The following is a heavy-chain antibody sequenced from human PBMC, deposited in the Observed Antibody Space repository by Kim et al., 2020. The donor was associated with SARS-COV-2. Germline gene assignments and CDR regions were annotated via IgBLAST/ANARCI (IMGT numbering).Heavy chain of an antibody. J-gene: IGHJ4*02. CDR1: GYTFSSYY. Sequence: ASVKVSCKTSGYTFSSYYIHWVRQVPGQRLEWMAWINGGNGDTKYSQNFQGTVTVTRDTSASTVYMDLTSLRSEDTAVYYCARGGGGLAYWGQGTQVTVSS. CDR2: INGGNGDT. CDR3: ARGGGGLAY. V-gene: IGHV1-3*01. D-gene: IGHD3-10*01.